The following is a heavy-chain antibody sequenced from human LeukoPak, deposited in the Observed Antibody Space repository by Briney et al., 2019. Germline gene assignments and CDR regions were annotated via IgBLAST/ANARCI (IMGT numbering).Heavy chain of an antibody. D-gene: IGHD6-19*01. Sequence: ASVKVSCKASGYTFTSYAMNWVRQAPGQGLEWMGWISAYNGNTNYAQKLQGRVTMTTDTSTSTAYMELRSLRSDDTAVYYCARVVSSGWTDYWGQGTLVTVSS. V-gene: IGHV1-18*01. CDR2: ISAYNGNT. CDR3: ARVVSSGWTDY. J-gene: IGHJ4*02. CDR1: GYTFTSYA.